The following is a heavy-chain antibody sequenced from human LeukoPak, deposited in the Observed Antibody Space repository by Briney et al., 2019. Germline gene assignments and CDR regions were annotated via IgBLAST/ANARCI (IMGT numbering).Heavy chain of an antibody. CDR2: INPNSGGT. D-gene: IGHD3-10*01. V-gene: IGHV1-2*02. CDR1: GYTFTGYY. J-gene: IGHJ4*02. Sequence: GASVKVSCKASGYTFTGYYMDWVRQAPGQGLEWMGWINPNSGGTNYAQKFQGRVTMTRDTSISTAYMELSRPRSDDTAVCYCARDMVRGVRTAGYWGQGTLVTVSS. CDR3: ARDMVRGVRTAGY.